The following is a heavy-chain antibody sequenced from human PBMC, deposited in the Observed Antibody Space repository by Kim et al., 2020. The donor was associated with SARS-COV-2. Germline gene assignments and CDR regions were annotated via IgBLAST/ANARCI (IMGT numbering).Heavy chain of an antibody. J-gene: IGHJ4*02. D-gene: IGHD2-15*01. CDR1: GGTFSSYA. CDR3: ARGFQGYCSGGSCSHFDY. V-gene: IGHV1-69*13. CDR2: IIPIFGTT. Sequence: SVKVSCKASGGTFSSYAISWVRQAPGQGLEWMGGIIPIFGTTNYAQKFQGRVTITADESTSTAYMELSSLRSEDTAVYYCARGFQGYCSGGSCSHFDYWGQGTLVTVSS.